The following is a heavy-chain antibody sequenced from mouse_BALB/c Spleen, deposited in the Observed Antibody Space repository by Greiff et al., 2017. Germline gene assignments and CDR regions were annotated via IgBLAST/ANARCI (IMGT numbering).Heavy chain of an antibody. J-gene: IGHJ2*01. Sequence: EVMLVESGGGLVKPGGSLKLSCAASGFTFSSYAMSWVRQTPEKRLEWVATISSGGSYTYYPDSVKGRFTISRDNAKNTLYLQMSSLRSEDTAMYYCARSEGYDYDDGYYFDYWGQGTTLTVSS. CDR3: ARSEGYDYDDGYYFDY. CDR2: ISSGGSYT. V-gene: IGHV5-9-1*01. CDR1: GFTFSSYA. D-gene: IGHD2-4*01.